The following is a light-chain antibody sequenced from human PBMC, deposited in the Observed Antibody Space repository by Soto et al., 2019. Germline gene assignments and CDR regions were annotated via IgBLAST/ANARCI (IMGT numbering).Light chain of an antibody. Sequence: DIQMTQSPSSLSASVGDRFTITCRASQSISNYLNWYQQKPGKAPKLLIYTASSLQSGVPSRFSGSGSGTDFTLTISSLQPEDFATYFCQQSSSTPLTFGGGTKVDIK. V-gene: IGKV1-39*01. CDR1: QSISNY. J-gene: IGKJ4*01. CDR2: TAS. CDR3: QQSSSTPLT.